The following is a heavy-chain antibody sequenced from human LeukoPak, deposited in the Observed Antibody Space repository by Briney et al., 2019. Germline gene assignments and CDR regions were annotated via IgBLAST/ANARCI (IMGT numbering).Heavy chain of an antibody. D-gene: IGHD3-22*01. J-gene: IGHJ6*03. CDR1: GFTFSSYG. CDR3: ARKSVRYYDSSGYPRALRYYYYYMDV. V-gene: IGHV3-33*01. Sequence: GGSLRLSCAASGFTFSSYGVHWVRQAPGKGLEWGSVIWYDGSNKYYAYSVKCRFTISRHNSKNTLYLQMNSLRAEDTAVYYCARKSVRYYDSSGYPRALRYYYYYMDVWGKGTTVTVSS. CDR2: IWYDGSNK.